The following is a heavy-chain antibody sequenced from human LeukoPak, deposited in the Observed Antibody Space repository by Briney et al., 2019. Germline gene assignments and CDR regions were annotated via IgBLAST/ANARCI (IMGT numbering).Heavy chain of an antibody. CDR1: GASISRYY. D-gene: IGHD6-13*01. J-gene: IGHJ4*02. CDR2: FHHNGNT. CDR3: ARRAAALDS. Sequence: PSETLSLTCSVSGASISRYYWSWIRQPPGKGLEWIGYFHHNGNTNYSPSLSSRITMSVDTSKNQFSLRLNSVTAADTAIYYCARRAAALDSWGQGTLVTVSS. V-gene: IGHV4-59*12.